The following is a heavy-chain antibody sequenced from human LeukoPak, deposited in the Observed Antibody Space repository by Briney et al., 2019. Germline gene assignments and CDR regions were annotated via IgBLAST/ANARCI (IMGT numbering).Heavy chain of an antibody. V-gene: IGHV1-46*01. J-gene: IGHJ4*02. CDR2: INAGGGTP. CDR1: GYSFTSFY. CDR3: ARYSGTTNVFDY. D-gene: IGHD1-26*01. Sequence: ASVKLSCKASGYSFTSFYMHWMRQAPGQGLEWMGIINAGGGTPRYAQQFQGRVTMPRDTSTSTVFMELSSLRSEDTAVYYCARYSGTTNVFDYWGQGTLVTVSS.